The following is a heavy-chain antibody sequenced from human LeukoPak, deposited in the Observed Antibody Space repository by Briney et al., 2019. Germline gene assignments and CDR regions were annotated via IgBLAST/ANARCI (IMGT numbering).Heavy chain of an antibody. CDR1: GFTFSSYG. V-gene: IGHV3-23*01. J-gene: IGHJ4*02. CDR2: ISGSGGST. D-gene: IGHD2-21*02. Sequence: GGSLRLSCAASGFTFSSYGMSWVRQAPGKGLEWVSAISGSGGSTYYADSVKGRFTISRDNSKNTLYLQMNSLRAEDTAVYYCARARAKGDLALDYWGQGTLVTVSS. CDR3: ARARAKGDLALDY.